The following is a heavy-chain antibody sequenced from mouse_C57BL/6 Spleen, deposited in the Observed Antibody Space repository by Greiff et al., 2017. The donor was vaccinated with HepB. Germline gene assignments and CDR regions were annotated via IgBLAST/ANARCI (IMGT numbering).Heavy chain of an antibody. D-gene: IGHD2-3*01. CDR2: IDPENGDT. Sequence: EVMLQQSGAELVRPGASVKLSCTASGFNIKDDYMHWVKQRPEQGLEWIGWIDPENGDTEYASKFQGQATITADTATNPAYLQLSSLTSEDTAVYYCTTGWLLPRYWGQGTTLTVSS. V-gene: IGHV14-4*01. J-gene: IGHJ2*01. CDR3: TTGWLLPRY. CDR1: GFNIKDDY.